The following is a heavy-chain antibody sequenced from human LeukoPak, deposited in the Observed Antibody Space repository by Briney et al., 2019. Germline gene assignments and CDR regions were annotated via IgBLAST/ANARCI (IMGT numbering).Heavy chain of an antibody. D-gene: IGHD2-2*01. CDR3: ARTRTLCSSTSCYGGWFDP. CDR2: IYYSGST. Sequence: SETLSLTCTVSGGSISSHYWSWIRQPPGKRLEWIGYIYYSGSTNYNPSLKSRVTISVDTSKNQFSLKLSSVTAADTAVYYCARTRTLCSSTSCYGGWFDPWGQGTLVTVSS. V-gene: IGHV4-59*11. J-gene: IGHJ5*02. CDR1: GGSISSHY.